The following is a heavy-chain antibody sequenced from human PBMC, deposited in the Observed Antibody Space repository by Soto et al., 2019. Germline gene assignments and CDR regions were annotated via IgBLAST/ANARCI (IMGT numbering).Heavy chain of an antibody. CDR3: ARVTLGATLAFYLPAGVYFDY. CDR1: GYTFTSYG. V-gene: IGHV1-18*01. D-gene: IGHD1-26*01. Sequence: QVQLVQSGAEVKKPGASVKVSCKASGYTFTSYGISWVRQAPGQGLEWMGWISAYNGNTNYAQKLQGRVTMTTDTSTSTAYMELRSLRSDDTAVYYCARVTLGATLAFYLPAGVYFDYWGQGTLVTVSS. J-gene: IGHJ4*02. CDR2: ISAYNGNT.